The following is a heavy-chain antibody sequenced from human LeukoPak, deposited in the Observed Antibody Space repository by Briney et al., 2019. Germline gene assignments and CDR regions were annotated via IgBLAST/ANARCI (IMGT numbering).Heavy chain of an antibody. D-gene: IGHD3-22*01. CDR2: ISSSSSYI. Sequence: PGGSLRLSCAASGLSFSTYSMNWVRQAPGKGLEWVSSISSSSSYIYYADSVKGRFTISRDNAKNSLYLQMNSLRAEDTAVYYCARFDDSSGYYYYYYYMDVWGKGTTVTVSS. CDR1: GLSFSTYS. CDR3: ARFDDSSGYYYYYYYMDV. J-gene: IGHJ6*03. V-gene: IGHV3-21*01.